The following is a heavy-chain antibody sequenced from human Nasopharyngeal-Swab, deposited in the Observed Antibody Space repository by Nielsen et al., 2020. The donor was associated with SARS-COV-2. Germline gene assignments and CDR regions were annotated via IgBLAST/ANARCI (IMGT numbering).Heavy chain of an antibody. CDR2: ISGSGGST. CDR1: GFTFSSYA. Sequence: GESLKISCAASGFTFSSYAMSWVRQAPGKGLEWVSAISGSGGSTYYADSVKGRFTIFRDNSENTLYLQMNSLRAEDTAVYYCAKDREATYYYGSGSFDYWGQGTLVTVSS. V-gene: IGHV3-23*01. J-gene: IGHJ4*02. CDR3: AKDREATYYYGSGSFDY. D-gene: IGHD3-10*01.